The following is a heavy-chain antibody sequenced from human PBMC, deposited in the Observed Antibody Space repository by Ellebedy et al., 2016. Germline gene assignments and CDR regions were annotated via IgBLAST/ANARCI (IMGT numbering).Heavy chain of an antibody. V-gene: IGHV3-11*05. CDR3: TREFYANPDL. CDR2: ISGNGHFR. CDR1: GFTVSDSY. J-gene: IGHJ5*02. Sequence: GGSLRLXXVASGFTVSDSYMSWVRQAPGKGLEWVAFISGNGHFRDHRDSVKGRFTISRDNGNNLVFLDMTSLSAEDTGTYYCTREFYANPDLWGQGTLVTVSS. D-gene: IGHD3-16*01.